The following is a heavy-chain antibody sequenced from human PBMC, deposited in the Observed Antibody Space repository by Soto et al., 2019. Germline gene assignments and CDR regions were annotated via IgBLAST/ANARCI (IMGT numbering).Heavy chain of an antibody. CDR3: AHAPLHTANGAFDI. Sequence: QITLKESGPTLVKPTQTLTLTCTFSGFSLSTSGVGVGWIRQPPGKALEWLALIYWDDDKRYSPSLKSRLTITKDPSKNQVVLTMTNMDPVDTATYYCAHAPLHTANGAFDIWGQGTMVTVSS. D-gene: IGHD2-8*01. J-gene: IGHJ3*02. CDR2: IYWDDDK. V-gene: IGHV2-5*02. CDR1: GFSLSTSGVG.